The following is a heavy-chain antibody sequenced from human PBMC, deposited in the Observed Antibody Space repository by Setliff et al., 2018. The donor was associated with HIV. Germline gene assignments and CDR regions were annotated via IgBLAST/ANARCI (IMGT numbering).Heavy chain of an antibody. CDR1: GASISSYY. Sequence: SETLSLTCSVSGASISSYYWSWIRQPPGKGLEWIGYVDYNGRTDYNPSLKSRVTISLDTSKNQVSLKLSSVAAADTAVYHCARGAYRDGYDYWGQGTLVTVSP. CDR3: ARGAYRDGYDY. D-gene: IGHD5-18*01. J-gene: IGHJ4*02. CDR2: VDYNGRT. V-gene: IGHV4-59*01.